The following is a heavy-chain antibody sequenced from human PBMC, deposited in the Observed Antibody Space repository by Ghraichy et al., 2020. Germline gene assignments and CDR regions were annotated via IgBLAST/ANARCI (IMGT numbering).Heavy chain of an antibody. CDR2: ISGSGGST. D-gene: IGHD6-13*01. Sequence: GGSLRLSCAASGFTFSSYAMSWVRQAPGKGLEWVSGISGSGGSTFYADSVKGRFTISRDNSKNTLYLQMNSLRAEDTAVYYCAKGHYSSSWYGFYYWGQGTLVTFSS. CDR3: AKGHYSSSWYGFYY. J-gene: IGHJ4*02. V-gene: IGHV3-23*01. CDR1: GFTFSSYA.